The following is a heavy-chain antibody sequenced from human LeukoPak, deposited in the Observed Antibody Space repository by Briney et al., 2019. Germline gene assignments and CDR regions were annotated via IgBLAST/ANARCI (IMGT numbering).Heavy chain of an antibody. CDR3: AGRSEFGVLYYMDV. V-gene: IGHV3-48*01. J-gene: IGHJ6*03. CDR1: GFTFSTYS. CDR2: ISASSGTI. D-gene: IGHD3-16*01. Sequence: PGGSLRLSCAASGFTFSTYSMNWVRQAPGKGLEWVSYISASSGTIYYADSVKGRFTISRDNAKNSLYLQMNSLRGEDTAVYYCAGRSEFGVLYYMDVWGKGTTVTVSS.